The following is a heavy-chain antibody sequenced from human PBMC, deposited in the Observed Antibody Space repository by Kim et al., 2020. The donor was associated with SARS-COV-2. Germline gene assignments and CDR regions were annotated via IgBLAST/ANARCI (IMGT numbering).Heavy chain of an antibody. Sequence: GGSLRLSCAASGFTFSSYAMHWVRQAPGKGLEWVAVISYDGSNKYYADSVKGRFTISRDNSKNTLYLQMNSLRAEDTAVYYCARDRDYGGPVARDYYYMDVWGKGTTVTVSS. CDR2: ISYDGSNK. D-gene: IGHD4-17*01. CDR3: ARDRDYGGPVARDYYYMDV. CDR1: GFTFSSYA. V-gene: IGHV3-30-3*01. J-gene: IGHJ6*03.